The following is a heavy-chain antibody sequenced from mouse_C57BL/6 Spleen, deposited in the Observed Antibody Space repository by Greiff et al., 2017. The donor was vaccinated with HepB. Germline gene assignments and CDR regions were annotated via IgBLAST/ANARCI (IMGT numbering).Heavy chain of an antibody. D-gene: IGHD1-1*01. CDR3: ARRGATVVPFDY. J-gene: IGHJ2*01. CDR1: GYTFTDYN. CDR2: INPNNGGT. Sequence: DVQLKQSGPELVKPGASVKMSCKASGYTFTDYNMHWVKQSHGKSLEWIGYINPNNGGTSYNQKFKGKATLTVNKSSSTAYMELRSLTSEDSAVYYCARRGATVVPFDYWGQGTTLTVSS. V-gene: IGHV1-22*01.